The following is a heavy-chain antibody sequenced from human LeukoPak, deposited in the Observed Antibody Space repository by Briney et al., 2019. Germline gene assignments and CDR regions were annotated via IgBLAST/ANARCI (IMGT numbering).Heavy chain of an antibody. D-gene: IGHD1-26*01. J-gene: IGHJ4*02. CDR3: ARPGPSGSYPEYYFDY. V-gene: IGHV3-72*01. Sequence: PGGSLRLSCAASGFTFSDHYMDWVRQAPGKGLEWVGRTRNKANSNTTEYAASVKGRFTISRDDSKNSLYLQMNSLKAEDTAVYYCARPGPSGSYPEYYFDYWGQGTLVTVSS. CDR2: TRNKANSNTT. CDR1: GFTFSDHY.